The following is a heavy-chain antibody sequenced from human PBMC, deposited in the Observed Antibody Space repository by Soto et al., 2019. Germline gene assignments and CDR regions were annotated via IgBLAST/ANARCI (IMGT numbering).Heavy chain of an antibody. V-gene: IGHV1-18*01. Sequence: QVQLVQSGAEVKKPGASVKVSCKASGYTFTSYGISWVRQAPGQGLEWMGWISAYNGNTNYAQNLQGRVTMNTDTSTSTAYMELRSLRSDDTAVYYCARDLKRVYDILTGYCFDYWGQGTLVTVSS. CDR3: ARDLKRVYDILTGYCFDY. D-gene: IGHD3-9*01. CDR2: ISAYNGNT. J-gene: IGHJ4*02. CDR1: GYTFTSYG.